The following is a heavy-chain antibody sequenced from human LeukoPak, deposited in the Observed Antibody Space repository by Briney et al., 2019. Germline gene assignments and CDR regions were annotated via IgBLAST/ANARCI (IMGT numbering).Heavy chain of an antibody. CDR1: GYTFTSYD. Sequence: ASVKVSCTASGYTFTSYDINWVRQATGQGLEWMGWMNPNSGNTGYAQKFQGRVTMTRNTSISTAYMELSSLRSEDTAVYYCARGLDIVVVPAAGVWGQGTLVTVSS. CDR3: ARGLDIVVVPAAGV. J-gene: IGHJ4*02. CDR2: MNPNSGNT. D-gene: IGHD2-2*03. V-gene: IGHV1-8*01.